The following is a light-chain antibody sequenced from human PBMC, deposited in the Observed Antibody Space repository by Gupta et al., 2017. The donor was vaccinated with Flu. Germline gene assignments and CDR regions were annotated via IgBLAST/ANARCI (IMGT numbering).Light chain of an antibody. J-gene: IGLJ2*01. CDR3: NSRDSSGNHRGV. CDR1: SLRSYY. CDR2: GKN. Sequence: SSELTQDPAVSVALGQTVRITCQGDSLRSYYASWYQQKPGQAPVLVIYGKNNRPSGIPDRFSGSSSGNTASLTIPGAQAEDEADYYCNSRDSSGNHRGVFGGGTKLTVL. V-gene: IGLV3-19*01.